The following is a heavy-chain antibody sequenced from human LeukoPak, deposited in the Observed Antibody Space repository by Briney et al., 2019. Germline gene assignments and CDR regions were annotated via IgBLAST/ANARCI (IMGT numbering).Heavy chain of an antibody. D-gene: IGHD3-3*01. CDR2: IYGGDSDG. V-gene: IGHV5-51*01. CDR3: ARSSTFGASAFDS. CDR1: GYSFTSYW. Sequence: GESLKISCQGSGYSFTSYWIGWVRQMPGRGLEWMGIIYGGDSDGRYSPSFQGQVAISADKYISIAYLQWSSLKASDTAMYFCARSSTFGASAFDSWGQGTLVTVSS. J-gene: IGHJ4*02.